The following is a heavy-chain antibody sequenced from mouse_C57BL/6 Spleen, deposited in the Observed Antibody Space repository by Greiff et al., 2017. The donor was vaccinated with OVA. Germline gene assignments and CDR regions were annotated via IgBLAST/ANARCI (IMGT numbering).Heavy chain of an antibody. CDR1: GYTFTSYW. CDR2: IDPSDSYT. D-gene: IGHD2-14*01. Sequence: QVQLQQPGAELVMPGASVKLSCKASGYTFTSYWMHWVKQRPGQGLEWIGEIDPSDSYTNYNQKFKGKSTLTVDKSSSTAYMQLSSLTSEDSAVHYCARSGTYFDYWGQGTTLTVSS. CDR3: ARSGTYFDY. V-gene: IGHV1-69*01. J-gene: IGHJ2*01.